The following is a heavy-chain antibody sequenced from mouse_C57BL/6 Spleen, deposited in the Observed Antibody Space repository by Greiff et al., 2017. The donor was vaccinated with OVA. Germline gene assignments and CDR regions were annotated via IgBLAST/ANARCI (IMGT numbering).Heavy chain of an antibody. CDR3: ARNHYSNYEFAY. CDR1: GFTFSDYG. D-gene: IGHD2-5*01. V-gene: IGHV5-17*01. J-gene: IGHJ3*01. Sequence: EVQLQQSGGGLVKPGGSLKLSCAASGFTFSDYGMHWVRQAPEKGLEWVAYISSGSSTIYYADTVKGRFTISRDNAKNTLFLQMTSLRSEDTAMYYCARNHYSNYEFAYWGQGTLVTVSA. CDR2: ISSGSSTI.